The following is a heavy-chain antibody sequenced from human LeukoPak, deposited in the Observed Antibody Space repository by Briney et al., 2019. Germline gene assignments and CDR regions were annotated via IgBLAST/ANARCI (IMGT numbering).Heavy chain of an antibody. CDR2: INPSGGST. CDR1: GYTFTSYY. CDR3: ARNLPAAVGGYYFDY. J-gene: IGHJ4*02. D-gene: IGHD2-2*01. Sequence: GASVKVSCKASGYTFTSYYMHWVRQAPGQGLEWVGIINPSGGSTSYAQKFQGRVTMTRDTSTSTVYMEPSSLRSEDTAVYYCARNLPAAVGGYYFDYWGQGTLVTVSS. V-gene: IGHV1-46*01.